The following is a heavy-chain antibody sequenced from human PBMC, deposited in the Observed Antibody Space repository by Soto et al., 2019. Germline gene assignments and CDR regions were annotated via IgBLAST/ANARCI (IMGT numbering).Heavy chain of an antibody. D-gene: IGHD5-18*01. V-gene: IGHV3-30-3*01. CDR2: ISYDGSNK. CDR1: GFTFSSYA. CDR3: ARDPLWGTAMVLWYFDL. Sequence: QVQLVESGGGVVQPGRSLRLSCAASGFTFSSYAMHWVRQAPGKGLEWVSLISYDGSNKYYADSVKGRFTISRDNSKNTLYLQMSSLRAEDTAVYYCARDPLWGTAMVLWYFDLWGRGTLVTVSS. J-gene: IGHJ2*01.